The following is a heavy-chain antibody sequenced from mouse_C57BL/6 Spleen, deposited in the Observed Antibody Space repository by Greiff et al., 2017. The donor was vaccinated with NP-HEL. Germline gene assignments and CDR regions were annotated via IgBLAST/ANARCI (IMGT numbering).Heavy chain of an antibody. D-gene: IGHD1-1*01. J-gene: IGHJ4*01. CDR1: GFTFSDYY. CDR3: ARDRGLLPYAMDY. CDR2: INYDGSST. V-gene: IGHV5-16*01. Sequence: EVQLVESEGGLVQPGSSMKLSCTASGFTFSDYYMAWVRQVPEKGLEWVANINYDGSSTYYLDSLKSRFIISRDNAKNILYLQMSSLKSEDTATYYCARDRGLLPYAMDYWGQGTSVTVSS.